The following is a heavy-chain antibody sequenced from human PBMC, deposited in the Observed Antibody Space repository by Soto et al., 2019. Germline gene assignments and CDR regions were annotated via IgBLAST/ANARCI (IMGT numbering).Heavy chain of an antibody. CDR2: IIPLFGTA. D-gene: IGHD5-12*01. V-gene: IGHV1-69*18. J-gene: IGHJ6*02. Sequence: QVQLVQSGAEVKKPGSSVQLSCKASGGTFSSYAISWVRQAPGQGLEWMGRIIPLFGTANYAQKFQGRVTITADESTSTAYMELSSLRSEDTAVYYCARDKRDSGDDLPPEYGMDVWGQVTTVTVCS. CDR1: GGTFSSYA. CDR3: ARDKRDSGDDLPPEYGMDV.